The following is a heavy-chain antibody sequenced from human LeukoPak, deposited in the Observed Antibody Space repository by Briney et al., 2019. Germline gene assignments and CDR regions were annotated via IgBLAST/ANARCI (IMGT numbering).Heavy chain of an antibody. CDR1: GGSFSCYY. CDR3: ARVVGATLDY. Sequence: SETLSLTCAVYGGSFSCYYWSWIRQPPGKGRHWIGEINHSVSTNYNPSLKSRVTISVDTSKNQFSLKLSSVTAADTAVYYCARVVGATLDYWGQGTLVTVSS. V-gene: IGHV4-34*01. CDR2: INHSVST. J-gene: IGHJ4*02. D-gene: IGHD1-26*01.